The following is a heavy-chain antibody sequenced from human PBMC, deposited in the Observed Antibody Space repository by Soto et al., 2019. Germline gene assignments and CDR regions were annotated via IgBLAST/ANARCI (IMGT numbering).Heavy chain of an antibody. V-gene: IGHV1-8*01. CDR3: ARPLCSNTRCGPYFFDS. D-gene: IGHD2-2*01. CDR1: GYTFTSND. J-gene: IGHJ4*02. CDR2: MNPDNGKT. Sequence: QVQLVQSGAEVKKPGASVKVSCKASGYTFTSNDINWVRQAPGQGPEWMGWMNPDNGKTGFAQKFQGRITMTRNTSISTAYMELSSLRSDDTAVYFCARPLCSNTRCGPYFFDSWGQGSLVTVSS.